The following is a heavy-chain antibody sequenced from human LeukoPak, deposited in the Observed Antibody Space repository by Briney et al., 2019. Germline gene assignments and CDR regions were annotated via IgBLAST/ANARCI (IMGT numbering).Heavy chain of an antibody. Sequence: PSETLSLTCTVSGGSISNYYWSWIRQPAGKGLEWIGRIFAGGTTDHNPSLKSRVAMSLDSSKNQFSLRLSSVTAADTAVYYCAREHKDYDGDGYYYGYWGQGTLVTVSS. CDR1: GGSISNYY. CDR3: AREHKDYDGDGYYYGY. V-gene: IGHV4-4*07. D-gene: IGHD3-22*01. J-gene: IGHJ4*02. CDR2: IFAGGTT.